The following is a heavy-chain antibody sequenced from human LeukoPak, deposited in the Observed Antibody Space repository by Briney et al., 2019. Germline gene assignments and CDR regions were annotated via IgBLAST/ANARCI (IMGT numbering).Heavy chain of an antibody. J-gene: IGHJ5*02. Sequence: SETLSLTCTVSGGSISGYYWSWIRQPPPKGLECIGYIHYSGTTNYNPSLKSRVTISVDTSKNQLSLKLSSVSAADTAVYYCARVSYDYVWGSYRYWFDPWGQGTLVTVSS. V-gene: IGHV4-59*08. D-gene: IGHD3-16*02. CDR1: GGSISGYY. CDR3: ARVSYDYVWGSYRYWFDP. CDR2: IHYSGTT.